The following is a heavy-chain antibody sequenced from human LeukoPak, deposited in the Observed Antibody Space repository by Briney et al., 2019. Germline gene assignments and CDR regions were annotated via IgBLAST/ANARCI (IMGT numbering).Heavy chain of an antibody. Sequence: KPSETLSLTCTVSGGSISTYYWSWIRQPPGKGLEWIGYIYYSGSTNYNSSLKSRVTISVDTSKNQFSLKLSSVTAADTAVYYCARPRGRLLEWRDAFDIWGQGTMVTVSP. J-gene: IGHJ3*02. CDR1: GGSISTYY. D-gene: IGHD3-3*01. CDR2: IYYSGST. CDR3: ARPRGRLLEWRDAFDI. V-gene: IGHV4-59*08.